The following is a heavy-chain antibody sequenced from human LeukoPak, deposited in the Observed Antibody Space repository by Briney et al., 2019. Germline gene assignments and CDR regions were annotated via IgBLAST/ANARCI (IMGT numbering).Heavy chain of an antibody. CDR2: MNPNSGDT. CDR3: ARGPGGTGSLFDY. D-gene: IGHD7-27*01. CDR1: GYTFTSYD. V-gene: IGHV1-8*01. Sequence: ASVKVSCKASGYTFTSYDINWVRQATGQGREWMGWMNPNSGDTGNVQKFQGRDTITRSTDISKDYMELSSLRSEDTAVYYCARGPGGTGSLFDYWGQGTPVTVSS. J-gene: IGHJ4*02.